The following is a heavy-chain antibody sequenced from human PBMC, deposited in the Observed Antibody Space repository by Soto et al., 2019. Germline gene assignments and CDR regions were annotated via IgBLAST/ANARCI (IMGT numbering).Heavy chain of an antibody. V-gene: IGHV3-23*01. J-gene: IGHJ4*02. Sequence: PVGSLRLSCAASGFTFSSYAMSWVRQAPGKGLEWVSAISGSGGSTYYADSVKGRFTISRDNSKNTLYLQMNSLRAEDTAVYYCAKAMVVVAATPSRGYYFDYWGQGTLVTVSS. D-gene: IGHD2-15*01. CDR2: ISGSGGST. CDR3: AKAMVVVAATPSRGYYFDY. CDR1: GFTFSSYA.